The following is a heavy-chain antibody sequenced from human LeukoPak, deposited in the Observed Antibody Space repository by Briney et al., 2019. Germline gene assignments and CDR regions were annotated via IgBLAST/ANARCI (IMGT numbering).Heavy chain of an antibody. J-gene: IGHJ4*02. Sequence: PGGSLRLSCAASGSTFSSYWMSWVRQAPGKGLEWVANIKQDGSEKYYVDSVKGRFTISRDNAKNSLYLQMNSLRAEDTAVYYCAREAYSGSVGDYWGQGTLVTVSS. CDR1: GSTFSSYW. CDR2: IKQDGSEK. CDR3: AREAYSGSVGDY. D-gene: IGHD1-26*01. V-gene: IGHV3-7*01.